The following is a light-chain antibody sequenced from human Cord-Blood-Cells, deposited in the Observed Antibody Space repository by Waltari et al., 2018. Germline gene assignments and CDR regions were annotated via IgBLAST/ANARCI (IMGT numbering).Light chain of an antibody. CDR1: SSDVGGYNY. CDR2: DVR. V-gene: IGLV2-14*01. CDR3: SSYTSSSTLG. J-gene: IGLJ1*01. Sequence: QSALTQPASVSGSPGQSITISCPGTSSDVGGYNYVSWYQQHPGKAPKLMIYDVRNRPSGVSNRVSGSKSGNTASLTISGLQAEDEADYYCSSYTSSSTLGFGTGTKVTVL.